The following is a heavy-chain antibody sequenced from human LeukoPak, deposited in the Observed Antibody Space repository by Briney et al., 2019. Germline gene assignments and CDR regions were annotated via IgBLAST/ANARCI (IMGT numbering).Heavy chain of an antibody. V-gene: IGHV4-59*08. CDR2: IYYSGST. CDR1: GGSISSYY. J-gene: IGHJ6*02. CDR3: ARLKAGYCSSTSCLLGNGMDV. D-gene: IGHD2-2*01. Sequence: PSETLSLTCTVSGGSISSYYWSWIRQPPGKGLEWIGYIYYSGSTNYNPSLKSRVTISVDTSKNQFSLKLSSVTAADTAVYYCARLKAGYCSSTSCLLGNGMDVWGQGTTVTVSS.